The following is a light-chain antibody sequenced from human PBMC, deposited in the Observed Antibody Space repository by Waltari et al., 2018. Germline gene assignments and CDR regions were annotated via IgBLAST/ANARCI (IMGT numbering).Light chain of an antibody. CDR2: GAA. V-gene: IGKV3-15*01. CDR1: QSVSSN. Sequence: IVMTQSPATLSVSPGERATLSCRASQSVSSNLAWYQQKPGQAPRLLIYGAATRATGIPARVSGSGSGTEFTLTISSLQSEDLALYYCQQYNNWPPMTFGQGTRLEIK. CDR3: QQYNNWPPMT. J-gene: IGKJ5*01.